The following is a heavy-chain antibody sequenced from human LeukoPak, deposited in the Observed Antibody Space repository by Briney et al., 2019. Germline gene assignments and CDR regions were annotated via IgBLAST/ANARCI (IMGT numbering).Heavy chain of an antibody. CDR2: IYYSGST. D-gene: IGHD5-18*01. J-gene: IGHJ6*02. CDR1: GGSISSSSYY. CDR3: ASQPRGAEVTYYYYGMDV. Sequence: SETLSLTCTVSGGSISSSSYYWGWIRQPPGKGLEWIASIYYSGSTYYNPSLEGRVTISVDASKNQFSLKLNSVTAADTDVYYCASQPRGAEVTYYYYGMDVWGQGTTVTVSS. V-gene: IGHV4-39*01.